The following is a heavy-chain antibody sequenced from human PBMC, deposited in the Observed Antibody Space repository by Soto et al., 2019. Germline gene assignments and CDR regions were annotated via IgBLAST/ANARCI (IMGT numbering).Heavy chain of an antibody. J-gene: IGHJ4*02. V-gene: IGHV4-61*01. CDR2: IYYSGST. D-gene: IGHD5-18*01. CDR3: ARALDTAMVPPHHFDY. CDR1: GGSVSSGSYY. Sequence: SETLSLTCTVSGGSVSSGSYYWSWIRQPPGKGLEWIGYIYYSGSTNYNPSLKSRVTISVDTSKNQFSLKLSSVTAADTAVYYCARALDTAMVPPHHFDYWGQGTLVTVS.